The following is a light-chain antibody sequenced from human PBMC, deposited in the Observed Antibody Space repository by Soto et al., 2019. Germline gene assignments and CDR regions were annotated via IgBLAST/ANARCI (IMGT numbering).Light chain of an antibody. CDR1: QDISDW. CDR2: AAS. V-gene: IGKV1-12*01. J-gene: IGKJ4*01. Sequence: DIQVTQSPSSVSASIGDRVTITCRASQDISDWLAWYQQKPGKAPKLLIFAASSLQSGVPSRFSGSGSGTDFTLTINSLQPEDFATYYCQQANSFPLTFGGGTKIEIK. CDR3: QQANSFPLT.